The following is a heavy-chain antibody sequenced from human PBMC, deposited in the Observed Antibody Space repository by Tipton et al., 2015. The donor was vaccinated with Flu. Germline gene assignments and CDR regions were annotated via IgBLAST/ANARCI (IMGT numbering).Heavy chain of an antibody. J-gene: IGHJ4*02. D-gene: IGHD2/OR15-2a*01. Sequence: TLSLTCSVSGGSFNSGTFHWSWIRQPPGKGLEWIGSIYHNGDIHFNPSLKSRVSISVDTSNNRFSLNLTSVTAADTAVYYCARAEIGDFDYWGQGTLVTVSS. CDR3: ARAEIGDFDY. CDR2: IYHNGDI. V-gene: IGHV4-39*02. CDR1: GGSFNSGTFH.